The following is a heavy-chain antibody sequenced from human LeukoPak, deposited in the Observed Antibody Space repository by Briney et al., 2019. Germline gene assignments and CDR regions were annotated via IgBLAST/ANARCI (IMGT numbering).Heavy chain of an antibody. V-gene: IGHV3-9*03. CDR2: ITWNSDNI. Sequence: PGRSLRLSCAASGFTFDDYAMHWVRQAPGKGLEWVSGITWNSDNIEYADSVKGRFTISRDNAKNSLYLQMNSLRAEDMALYYCAKAAATGYYYYYMDVWGKGTTVTVSS. CDR1: GFTFDDYA. J-gene: IGHJ6*03. CDR3: AKAAATGYYYYYMDV. D-gene: IGHD2-2*01.